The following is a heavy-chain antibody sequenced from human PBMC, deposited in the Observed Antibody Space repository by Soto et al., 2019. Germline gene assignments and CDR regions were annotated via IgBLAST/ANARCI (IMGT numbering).Heavy chain of an antibody. CDR3: ARFRLFYGSSFFDY. V-gene: IGHV4-34*01. J-gene: IGHJ4*02. CDR2: INHSGSS. CDR1: GESFIGYY. D-gene: IGHD2-15*01. Sequence: SQTLSLPCAVSGESFIGYYWTWIRHPPGKGLEWIGEINHSGSSNYNPSLKSCVTISVVTSKNQFSLKLSSVTAADTSVYYCARFRLFYGSSFFDYWGQGTLVTVSS.